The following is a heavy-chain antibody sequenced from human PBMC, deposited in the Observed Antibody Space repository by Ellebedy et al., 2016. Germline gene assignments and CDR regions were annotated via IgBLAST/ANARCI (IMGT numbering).Heavy chain of an antibody. V-gene: IGHV3-23*01. J-gene: IGHJ4*02. CDR2: ISGSGGST. CDR3: AKGNLGRGAVALPFDY. D-gene: IGHD6-19*01. Sequence: GESLKISCAASGFTFSSYAMSWVRQAPGKGLEWVSAISGSGGSTYYADSVKGRFTISRDNSKNTLYLQMNSLRAEDTAVYYCAKGNLGRGAVALPFDYWGQGTLVTVSS. CDR1: GFTFSSYA.